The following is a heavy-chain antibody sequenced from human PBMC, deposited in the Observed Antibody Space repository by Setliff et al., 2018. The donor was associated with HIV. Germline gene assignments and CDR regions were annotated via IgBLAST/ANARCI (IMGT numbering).Heavy chain of an antibody. D-gene: IGHD2-8*01. CDR2: INPNSGGT. CDR1: GYTFTDYY. V-gene: IGHV1-2*06. Sequence: ASVKVSCKASGYTFTDYYMHWVRQAPGQGLEWMGRINPNSGGTNHAQKFQGRVTMTRDTSSSTAYMELSRLGSDDTAVYYCATKVYCTNGVCLDAFDLWGQGTMVTVSS. J-gene: IGHJ3*01. CDR3: ATKVYCTNGVCLDAFDL.